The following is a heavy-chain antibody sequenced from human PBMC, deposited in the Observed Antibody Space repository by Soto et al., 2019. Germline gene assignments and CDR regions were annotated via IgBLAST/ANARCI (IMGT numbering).Heavy chain of an antibody. Sequence: QTLSLPCAVAGDSVSSNNIAWNWLRPSPWRGLEWLERTYYMCKWYNEYAVSVRSRITINLDTTKNQFSLQLNSVTPEDTAEYYCARARWATFEYWGQGAQVNVSS. D-gene: IGHD1-26*01. CDR1: GDSVSSNNIA. CDR3: ARARWATFEY. J-gene: IGHJ4*02. CDR2: TYYMCKWYN. V-gene: IGHV6-1*01.